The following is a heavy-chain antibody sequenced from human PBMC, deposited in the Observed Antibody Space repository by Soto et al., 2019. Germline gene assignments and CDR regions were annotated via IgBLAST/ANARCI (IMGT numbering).Heavy chain of an antibody. D-gene: IGHD2-15*01. CDR2: ISIEKGDT. J-gene: IGHJ2*01. V-gene: IGHV1-18*01. CDR1: GYSFDTFG. CDR3: ARCYCSVGSCFTCWHFDL. Sequence: QVQVVQSGAEVKKPGASVKVACKASGYSFDTFGMSWVRQAPGQGLEWMGWISIEKGDTNSAQKFQARVTMTTDTSTSTADMELRSLTSEDTAVYYCARCYCSVGSCFTCWHFDLWGRGTLVTVSS.